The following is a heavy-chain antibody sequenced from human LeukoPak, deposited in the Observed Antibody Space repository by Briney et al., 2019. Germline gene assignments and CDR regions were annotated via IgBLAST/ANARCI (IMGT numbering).Heavy chain of an antibody. CDR3: ATLGYCSSTSCYDVFDI. CDR1: GFTFSSYA. D-gene: IGHD2-2*01. J-gene: IGHJ3*02. CDR2: ISYDGNNK. V-gene: IGHV3-30-3*01. Sequence: GGSLRLSCAASGFTFSSYAMHWVRQAPGKGLEWVAVISYDGNNKYYADSVKGRFTISRDNSKNTLYLQMNSLRAEDTAVYYCATLGYCSSTSCYDVFDIWGQGTMVTVSS.